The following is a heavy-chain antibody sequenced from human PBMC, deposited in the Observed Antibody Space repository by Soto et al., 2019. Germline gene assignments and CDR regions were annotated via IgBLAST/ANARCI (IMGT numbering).Heavy chain of an antibody. Sequence: QVQLVESGGGVVQPGRSLRLSCAASGFTFSSYAMHWVRQAPGKGLEWVAVISYDGSNKYYADSVKGRFTISRDNSKNTLYLQMNSLRAEDTAVYYCVRGYSSGYQSAAEYFDYWGQGTLVTVSS. J-gene: IGHJ4*02. D-gene: IGHD3-22*01. V-gene: IGHV3-30-3*01. CDR2: ISYDGSNK. CDR1: GFTFSSYA. CDR3: VRGYSSGYQSAAEYFDY.